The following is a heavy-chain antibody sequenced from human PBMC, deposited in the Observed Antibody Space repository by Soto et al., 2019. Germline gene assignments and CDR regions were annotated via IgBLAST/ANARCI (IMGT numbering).Heavy chain of an antibody. CDR2: IIPILGIA. CDR3: ARDKVYDYGANWFDP. CDR1: GGTFSIYT. J-gene: IGHJ5*02. V-gene: IGHV1-69*04. D-gene: IGHD4-17*01. Sequence: SVKVSCKASGGTFSIYTIIWVRQAPGQGLEWMGRIIPILGIANYAQKFQGRVTITADKSTSTAYMELSSLRSEDTAVYYCARDKVYDYGANWFDPWGQGTLVTVSS.